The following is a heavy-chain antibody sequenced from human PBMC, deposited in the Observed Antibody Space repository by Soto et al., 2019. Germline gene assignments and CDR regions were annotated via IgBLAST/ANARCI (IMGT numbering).Heavy chain of an antibody. V-gene: IGHV1-69*06. CDR3: ARVLAARPVLSPNWFDP. CDR1: GGTFSSYA. J-gene: IGHJ5*02. CDR2: TIPIFGTA. Sequence: SVKVSCKASGGTFSSYAISWVRQAPGQGLEWMGGTIPIFGTANYAQKFQGRVTITADKSTSTAYMELSSLRSEDTAVYYCARVLAARPVLSPNWFDPWGQGTLVTVSS. D-gene: IGHD6-6*01.